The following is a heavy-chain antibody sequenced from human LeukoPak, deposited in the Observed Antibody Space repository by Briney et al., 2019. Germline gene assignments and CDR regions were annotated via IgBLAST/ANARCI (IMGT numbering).Heavy chain of an antibody. J-gene: IGHJ5*02. Sequence: SETLSLTCSVSGASVTSYYWTWIRQPPGKGLESIGYMFYSGTTNYNPSLKSRVTISTDTSKNQFSLKLTSVTAADTAVYYCARIMPSDYSTTPWGQGTLVTVSS. V-gene: IGHV4-59*02. CDR1: GASVTSYY. D-gene: IGHD4-11*01. CDR3: ARIMPSDYSTTP. CDR2: MFYSGTT.